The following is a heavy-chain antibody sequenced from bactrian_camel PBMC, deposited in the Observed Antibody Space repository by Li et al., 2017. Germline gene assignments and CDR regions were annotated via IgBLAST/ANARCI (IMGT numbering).Heavy chain of an antibody. CDR3: AASKMTCRRLVVTPDFAY. CDR1: GFTFSRYY. CDR2: IYDGSNT. D-gene: IGHD2*01. V-gene: IGHV3-2*01. Sequence: HVQLVESGGGLVQPGGSLRLSCAASGFTFSRYYMSWVRQAPGKGLEWVSSIYDGSNTYYADSVKGRFTSSRDNAKNTVYLQMNDLKSEDTAVYYCAASKMTCRRLVVTPDFAYWGHGTQVTVS. J-gene: IGHJ6*01.